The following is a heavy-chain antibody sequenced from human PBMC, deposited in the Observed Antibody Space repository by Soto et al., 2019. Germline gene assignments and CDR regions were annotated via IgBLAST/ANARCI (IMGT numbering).Heavy chain of an antibody. CDR2: VSYDGSKQ. CDR1: GFTLNSYG. J-gene: IGHJ3*02. CDR3: VRDQLYYYDIFGRPLNGFDI. D-gene: IGHD3-22*01. Sequence: GGSLRLSCAASGFTLNSYGIHWVRQAPGQGLEWVAGVSYDGSKQYYTDSVRGRFTISRDNAENSLYLQMNSLGAEDTALYYCVRDQLYYYDIFGRPLNGFDIWGQGTMVTVS. V-gene: IGHV3-30*03.